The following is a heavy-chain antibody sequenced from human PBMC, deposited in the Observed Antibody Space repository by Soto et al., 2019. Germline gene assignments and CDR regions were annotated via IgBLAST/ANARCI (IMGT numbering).Heavy chain of an antibody. Sequence: SQTLSLTCTVFGGSISNSSYLWGWIRQPPGKGLQWIGSVSYSGSTYYNPSLKSRVTISVDTSKNQFSLKLSSVTAADTAVYYCARTLTLYDILPGYYFDYWGQGTLVTVSS. V-gene: IGHV4-39*07. CDR1: GGSISNSSYL. CDR3: ARTLTLYDILPGYYFDY. J-gene: IGHJ4*02. D-gene: IGHD3-9*01. CDR2: VSYSGST.